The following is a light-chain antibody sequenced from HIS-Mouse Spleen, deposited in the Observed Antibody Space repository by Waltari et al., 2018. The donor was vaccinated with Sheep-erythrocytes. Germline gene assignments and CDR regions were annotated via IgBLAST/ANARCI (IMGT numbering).Light chain of an antibody. J-gene: IGLJ2*01. Sequence: SYELTQPPSVSVSPGQTARITCSGDALQKKYAYWYQQKSGQAPVLVIYEDSKRPSGIPGRFSGSSSGTMATLTISGAQVEDEADYYCYSTDSSGNGVFGGGTKLTVL. CDR3: YSTDSSGNGV. CDR1: ALQKKY. V-gene: IGLV3-10*01. CDR2: EDS.